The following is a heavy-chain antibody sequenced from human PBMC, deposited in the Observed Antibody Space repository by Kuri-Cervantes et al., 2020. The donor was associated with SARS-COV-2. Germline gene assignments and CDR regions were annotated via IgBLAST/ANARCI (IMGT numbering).Heavy chain of an antibody. CDR2: IIPIFGTA. J-gene: IGHJ6*02. Sequence: SVKVSCKASGSTFSSYAIRWVRQAPGQGLEWMGWIIPIFGTANYAQKFQGRVTITANQSTSTAYMELRSLRSEYTAVYYCARDTIKGYNHYYGMDVWGQGTTVTVSS. V-gene: IGHV1-69*13. CDR3: ARDTIKGYNHYYGMDV. CDR1: GSTFSSYA. D-gene: IGHD5-12*01.